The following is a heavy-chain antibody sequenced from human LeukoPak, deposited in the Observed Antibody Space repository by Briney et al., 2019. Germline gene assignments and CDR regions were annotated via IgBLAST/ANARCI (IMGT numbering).Heavy chain of an antibody. Sequence: GGSLRLSCAASGFTFINYWMTWVRQAPGEGREWVANIKQDGSEKYYVDSVEGRFTISRDNAKNSLYLQMNSLRAEDTALYYCARGFSGSYRTPIGYWGQGTLVTVSS. J-gene: IGHJ4*02. V-gene: IGHV3-7*01. CDR2: IKQDGSEK. D-gene: IGHD1-26*01. CDR3: ARGFSGSYRTPIGY. CDR1: GFTFINYW.